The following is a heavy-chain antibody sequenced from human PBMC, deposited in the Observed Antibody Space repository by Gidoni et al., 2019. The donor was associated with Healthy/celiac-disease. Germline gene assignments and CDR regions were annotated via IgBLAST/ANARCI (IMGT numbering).Heavy chain of an antibody. J-gene: IGHJ4*02. CDR1: GGSISSSSYH. Sequence: QLQLQESGPGLVKPSATLSLTCTVSGGSISSSSYHWGWIRQPPGKGLEWFGSIYYSGSTYYNPSLKSRVTISVDTSKNQFSLKLSSVTAADTAVYYCARLGVTLRWAVDYWGQGTLVTVSS. V-gene: IGHV4-39*01. CDR3: ARLGVTLRWAVDY. D-gene: IGHD2-21*02. CDR2: IYYSGST.